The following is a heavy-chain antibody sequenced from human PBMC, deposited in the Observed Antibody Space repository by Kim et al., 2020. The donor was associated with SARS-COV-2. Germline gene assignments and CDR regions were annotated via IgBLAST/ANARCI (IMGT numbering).Heavy chain of an antibody. CDR2: IYHSGST. J-gene: IGHJ4*02. Sequence: SETLSLTCTVSGYSISSGYYWGWIRQPPGKGLEWIGSIYHSGSTYYNPSLKSRVTISVDTSKNQFSLKLSSVTAADTAVYYCARGLSDYVDYWGQGTLVT. CDR3: ARGLSDYVDY. D-gene: IGHD3-22*01. CDR1: GYSISSGYY. V-gene: IGHV4-38-2*02.